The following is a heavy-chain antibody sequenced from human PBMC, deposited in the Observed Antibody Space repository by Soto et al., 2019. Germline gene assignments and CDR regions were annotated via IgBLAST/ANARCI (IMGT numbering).Heavy chain of an antibody. J-gene: IGHJ4*02. D-gene: IGHD1-20*01. Sequence: EVQLLESGGGLVQPGGSLRLSCVASGFTFSIYNMNWFRQAPGKGLEWVSVITGSGDYTNYADSVKGRFTISRDNSKNTLYLQMNSLRAEDTAVYFCARRITSSFDYWGQGTLVTVSS. CDR3: ARRITSSFDY. CDR2: ITGSGDYT. CDR1: GFTFSIYN. V-gene: IGHV3-23*01.